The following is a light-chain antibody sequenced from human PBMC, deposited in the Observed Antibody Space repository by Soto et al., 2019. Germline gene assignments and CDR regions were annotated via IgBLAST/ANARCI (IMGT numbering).Light chain of an antibody. Sequence: DIVLTQSPGTLSLSPGERATLSCRASQSVSSSYLAWYQRKPGQAPRLLIYGASSRATGIPDRFSGSGSGPDFTLTISRLEPEDLAVYYCQQYGSSPGTFGQGTKVEIK. CDR3: QQYGSSPGT. CDR1: QSVSSSY. CDR2: GAS. V-gene: IGKV3-20*01. J-gene: IGKJ1*01.